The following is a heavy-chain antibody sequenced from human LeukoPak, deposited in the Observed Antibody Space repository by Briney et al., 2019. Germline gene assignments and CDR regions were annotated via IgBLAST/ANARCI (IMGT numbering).Heavy chain of an antibody. Sequence: GGSLRLSCAASGFTFDDYAMHWVRQAPGKGLEWVSGISWNSGSIGYADSVKGRFTISRDNAKNSLYLQMNSLRAEDTALFYCAKDYTAMVRGPDYWGQGTLVTVSS. D-gene: IGHD5-18*01. CDR1: GFTFDDYA. V-gene: IGHV3-9*01. CDR2: ISWNSGSI. J-gene: IGHJ4*02. CDR3: AKDYTAMVRGPDY.